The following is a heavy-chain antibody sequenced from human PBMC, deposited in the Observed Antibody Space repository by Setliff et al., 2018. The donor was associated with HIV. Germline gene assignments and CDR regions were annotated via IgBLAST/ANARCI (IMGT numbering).Heavy chain of an antibody. CDR1: GGSISSSSYY. D-gene: IGHD2-21*01. CDR2: IYYSGST. CDR3: ARTLIVVVWVGAFDI. Sequence: PSETLSLTCTVSGGSISSSSYYWGWIRQPPGKGLEWIGSIYYSGSTYYNPSLKSRVTISVDTSKNQFSLKLSPVTAADTAVYCCARTLIVVVWVGAFDIWGQGTMVTVSS. J-gene: IGHJ3*02. V-gene: IGHV4-39*01.